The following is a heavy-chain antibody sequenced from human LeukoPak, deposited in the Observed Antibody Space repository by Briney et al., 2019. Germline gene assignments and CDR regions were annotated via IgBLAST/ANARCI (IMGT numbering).Heavy chain of an antibody. CDR3: ARDPGGITLFHYDSSGYRFDY. Sequence: PSETLSLTCAVYGGSFSGYYWSWIRQPPGKGLEWIGSIYYSGSTYYNPSLKSRVTISVDTSKNQFSLTLSSVTAADTAVYYCARDPGGITLFHYDSSGYRFDYWGQGTLVTVSS. J-gene: IGHJ4*02. CDR1: GGSFSGYY. CDR2: IYYSGST. V-gene: IGHV4-34*01. D-gene: IGHD3-22*01.